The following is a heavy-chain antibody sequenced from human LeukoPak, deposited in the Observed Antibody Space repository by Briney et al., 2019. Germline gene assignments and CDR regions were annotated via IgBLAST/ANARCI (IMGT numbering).Heavy chain of an antibody. D-gene: IGHD3-22*01. V-gene: IGHV1-2*02. CDR2: INPNSGGT. CDR1: GYTFTGYY. CDR3: ARERQSPIDSSGYYSWVYDY. J-gene: IGHJ4*02. Sequence: ASVKVSCKASGYTFTGYYMHWVRQAPGQGLEWMGWINPNSGGTNYAQKFQGRVTMTRDTSISTAYMELSRLRSDDTAVYYCARERQSPIDSSGYYSWVYDYWGQGTLVTVSS.